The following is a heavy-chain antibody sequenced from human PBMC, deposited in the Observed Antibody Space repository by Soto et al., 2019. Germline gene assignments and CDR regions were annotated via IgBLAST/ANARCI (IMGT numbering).Heavy chain of an antibody. CDR1: GYTLTGYY. Sequence: SVKVSCKASGYTLTGYYLHLVRQAPGQGPEWMGIINPSGGITNDAQKFQDRVTMTSDTSTSTVYMELSSLRSEDTAVYYCARGISTTRYYYYYGMDVWGQGTTVTVSS. D-gene: IGHD2-2*01. J-gene: IGHJ6*02. V-gene: IGHV1-46*01. CDR3: ARGISTTRYYYYYGMDV. CDR2: INPSGGIT.